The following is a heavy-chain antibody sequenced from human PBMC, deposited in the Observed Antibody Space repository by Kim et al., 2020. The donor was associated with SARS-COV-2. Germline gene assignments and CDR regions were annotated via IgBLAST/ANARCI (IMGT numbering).Heavy chain of an antibody. J-gene: IGHJ6*02. V-gene: IGHV3-74*01. CDR3: TDLRGTLGG. CDR2: ISTDGSST. D-gene: IGHD3-16*01. Sequence: GGSLRLSCAASGFSFSGYWMHWVRQAPGKGLVWVSRISTDGSSTSYADSVKGRFTISRDNAKSTLYLQMNSLRPEDTAVYYCTDLRGTLGGWGQGTTVTVSS. CDR1: GFSFSGYW.